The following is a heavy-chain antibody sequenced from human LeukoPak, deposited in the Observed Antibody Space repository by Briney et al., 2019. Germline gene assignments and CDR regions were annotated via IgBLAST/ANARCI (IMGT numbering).Heavy chain of an antibody. Sequence: ASVNVSCKASGYTFTGYYMHWVRQAPGQGLEWMGWINPNSGGTNYAQKFQGRVTMTRDTSISTAYMELSRLRSDDTAVYYCARDYGSGSYYDYYYYYYMDVWGKGTTVTVSS. CDR1: GYTFTGYY. V-gene: IGHV1-2*02. J-gene: IGHJ6*03. CDR2: INPNSGGT. D-gene: IGHD3-10*01. CDR3: ARDYGSGSYYDYYYYYYMDV.